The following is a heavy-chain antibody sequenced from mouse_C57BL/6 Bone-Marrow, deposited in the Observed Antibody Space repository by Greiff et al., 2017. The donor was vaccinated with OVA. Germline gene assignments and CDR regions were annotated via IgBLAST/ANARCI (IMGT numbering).Heavy chain of an antibody. Sequence: QVQLMESGAELVRPGTSVKMSCTASGYTFTNYWIGWAKQRPGHGLEWIGDIYPGGGYTNYNEKFKGKATLTADKSSSTAYMQFSSLTSEDSAIYYGARSEDGYYFWFAYWGQGTLVTVSA. CDR3: ARSEDGYYFWFAY. D-gene: IGHD2-3*01. CDR2: IYPGGGYT. J-gene: IGHJ3*01. V-gene: IGHV1-63*01. CDR1: GYTFTNYW.